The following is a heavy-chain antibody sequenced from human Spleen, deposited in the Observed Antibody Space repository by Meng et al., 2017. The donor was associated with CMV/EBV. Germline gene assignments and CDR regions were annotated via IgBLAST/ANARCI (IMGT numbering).Heavy chain of an antibody. V-gene: IGHV4-31*02. CDR3: ARALGIPLYYFDH. CDR1: GGFISSGPCY. CDR2: IYYSGST. Sequence: VSGGFISSGPCYWSWSRQHPGKGVEGIGYIYYSGSTYYNSSLKSRVTISADTSKNQFSLKLTSVTAADKAVYYCARALGIPLYYFDHWGQGTLVTVSS. J-gene: IGHJ4*02. D-gene: IGHD2-21*01.